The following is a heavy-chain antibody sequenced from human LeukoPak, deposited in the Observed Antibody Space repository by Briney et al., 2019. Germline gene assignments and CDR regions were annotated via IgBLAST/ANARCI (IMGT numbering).Heavy chain of an antibody. CDR2: ISSSSSYI. V-gene: IGHV3-21*01. CDR3: ASRTYYDFWSGYPPFDY. D-gene: IGHD3-3*01. J-gene: IGHJ4*02. Sequence: GGSLRLSCAASGFTFSSYSMNWVRQAPGRGLEWVSSISSSSSYIYYADSVKGRFTISRDNAKNSLYLQMNSLRAEDTAVYYCASRTYYDFWSGYPPFDYWGQGTLVTVSS. CDR1: GFTFSSYS.